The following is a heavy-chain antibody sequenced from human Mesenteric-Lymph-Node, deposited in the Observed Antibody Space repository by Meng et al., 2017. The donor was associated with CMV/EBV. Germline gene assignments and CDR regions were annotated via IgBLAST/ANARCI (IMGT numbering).Heavy chain of an antibody. CDR1: GGSISSDTYY. J-gene: IGHJ4*02. CDR3: AIHRHSGSFNY. D-gene: IGHD1-26*01. Sequence: TVSGGSISSDTYYGAWVRQPPGKGLEWIGSIDYSGGTYYNPSLKSRVTISGDTSKNQFSLRLTSVTAADTTMYYCAIHRHSGSFNYWGQGILVTVSS. CDR2: IDYSGGT. V-gene: IGHV4-39*01.